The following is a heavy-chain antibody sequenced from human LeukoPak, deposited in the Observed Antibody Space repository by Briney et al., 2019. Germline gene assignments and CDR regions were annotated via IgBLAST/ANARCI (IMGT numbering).Heavy chain of an antibody. V-gene: IGHV3-23*01. CDR1: GFTFSSYA. CDR3: AKGLRVLRYCGLPSYDFDY. D-gene: IGHD3-9*01. J-gene: IGHJ4*02. Sequence: GGSLRLSCAASGFTFSSYAMSWVRQAPGKGLEWFSAFSGSGGSPYYADSVKGRFTISRDNSKNTLYLKMNSLRAEDTVVYYCAKGLRVLRYCGLPSYDFDYWGQGTLVTVSS. CDR2: FSGSGGSP.